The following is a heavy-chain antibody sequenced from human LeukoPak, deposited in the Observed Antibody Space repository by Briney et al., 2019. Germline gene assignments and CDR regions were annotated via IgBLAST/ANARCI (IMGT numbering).Heavy chain of an antibody. D-gene: IGHD6-13*01. J-gene: IGHJ4*02. V-gene: IGHV4-31*03. Sequence: SETLSLTCTVSGGSISSGGYYWSWIRQHPGKGLEWIGYIYYSGSTYYNPSLKSRVTISVDTSKNQFSLKLSSVTVADTAVYYCARDQGSNSWYGGGLDYWGQGTLVTVSS. CDR1: GGSISSGGYY. CDR3: ARDQGSNSWYGGGLDY. CDR2: IYYSGST.